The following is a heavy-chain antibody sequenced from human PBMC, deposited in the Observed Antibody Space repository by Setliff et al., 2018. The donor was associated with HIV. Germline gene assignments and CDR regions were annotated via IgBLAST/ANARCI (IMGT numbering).Heavy chain of an antibody. V-gene: IGHV4-39*01. CDR1: GDSISSGTYY. Sequence: SETLSLTCTVSGDSISSGTYYWGWIRQPPGKGLEWIGSIYHSGSTYYNPSLKSRVTIAADTPKNRFSLQLTSVTAADTAVYYCARHRDGGTYPLDYWGQGTLVTVSS. J-gene: IGHJ4*02. CDR3: ARHRDGGTYPLDY. CDR2: IYHSGST. D-gene: IGHD1-26*01.